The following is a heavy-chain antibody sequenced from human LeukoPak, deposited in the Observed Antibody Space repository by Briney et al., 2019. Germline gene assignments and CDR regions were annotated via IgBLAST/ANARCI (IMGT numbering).Heavy chain of an antibody. J-gene: IGHJ4*02. CDR1: GYNFTDYY. V-gene: IGHV1-18*04. D-gene: IGHD1-26*01. CDR2: ISPYNGNT. CDR3: ARVVGLNEWEPHY. Sequence: ASVKVSCKASGYNFTDYYVHWVRQAPGQGLEWMGWISPYNGNTDYAQKLQGRVTMTTDTSTSTAYMELRSLRSDDTAVYYCARVVGLNEWEPHYWGQGTLVTVSS.